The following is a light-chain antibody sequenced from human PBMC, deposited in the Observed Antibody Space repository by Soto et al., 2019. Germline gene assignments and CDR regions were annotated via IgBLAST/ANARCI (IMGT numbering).Light chain of an antibody. J-gene: IGKJ1*01. CDR3: QQYNNWPRT. Sequence: IVMTQSPATLSVSPGERATLSCRASQSVNSNLAWYQQKPGQAPRLLIYDASTRATAIPARFSGSGSGTEFTLTISSLQSEDLAVYYCQQYNNWPRTFGQGTKVEIK. CDR2: DAS. V-gene: IGKV3-15*01. CDR1: QSVNSN.